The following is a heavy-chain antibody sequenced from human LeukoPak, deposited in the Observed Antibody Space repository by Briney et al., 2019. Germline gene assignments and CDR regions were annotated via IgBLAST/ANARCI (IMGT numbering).Heavy chain of an antibody. J-gene: IGHJ4*02. V-gene: IGHV4-39*07. CDR2: IYYSGTT. CDR1: GGSIGSSSYY. Sequence: SETLSLTCTVSGGSIGSSSYYWGWIRQPPGKGLEWIGIIYYSGTTYYNPSLKSRVTISVDTSKNQFSLKLSSVTAADTAVYYCARVSTEAFDYWGQGTLVTVSS. D-gene: IGHD1-14*01. CDR3: ARVSTEAFDY.